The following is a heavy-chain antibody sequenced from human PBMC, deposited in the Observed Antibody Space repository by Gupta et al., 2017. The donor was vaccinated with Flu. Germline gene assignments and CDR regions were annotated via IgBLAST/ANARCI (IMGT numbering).Heavy chain of an antibody. V-gene: IGHV3-48*01. CDR3: ARVEARRLNYFDY. Sequence: GRFTISSDNAKNSLYLQMDSLRAEDTAVYFCARVEARRLNYFDYWGQGTLVTVSS. J-gene: IGHJ4*02. D-gene: IGHD3-10*01.